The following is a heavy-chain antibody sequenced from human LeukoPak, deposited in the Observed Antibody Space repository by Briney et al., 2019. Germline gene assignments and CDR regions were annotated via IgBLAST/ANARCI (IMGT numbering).Heavy chain of an antibody. D-gene: IGHD1-26*01. J-gene: IGHJ3*02. CDR1: GFTFSSYS. CDR2: ISSSSSYI. Sequence: GGSLRLSCAASGFTFSSYSMNWARQAPGKGLEWVSSISSSSSYIYYADSVKGRFTISRDNAKNSLYLQMDSLRAEDTAVYYCARDVSWELPSPGAFDIWGQGTMVTVSS. CDR3: ARDVSWELPSPGAFDI. V-gene: IGHV3-21*01.